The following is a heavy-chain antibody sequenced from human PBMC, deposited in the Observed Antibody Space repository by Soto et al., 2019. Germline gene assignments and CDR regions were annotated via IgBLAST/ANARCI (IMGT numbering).Heavy chain of an antibody. J-gene: IGHJ4*02. CDR3: ARDRGDGYNNY. Sequence: QVQLVQSGAEVKKPGSSVKVSCKASGGTLSSYTISWVRQAPGQGLEWMGRIIPILGIANYAQKFQGRVTITADKSTSTAYMELSSLRSEDTAVYYCARDRGDGYNNYWGQGTLVTVSS. CDR2: IIPILGIA. CDR1: GGTLSSYT. D-gene: IGHD3-10*01. V-gene: IGHV1-69*08.